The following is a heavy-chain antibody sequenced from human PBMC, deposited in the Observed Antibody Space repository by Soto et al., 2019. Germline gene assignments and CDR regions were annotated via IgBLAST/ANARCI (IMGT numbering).Heavy chain of an antibody. D-gene: IGHD6-19*01. V-gene: IGHV3-74*01. CDR3: AIAVAGPTAIAY. CDR1: GFTISSYW. Sequence: EVQLVESGGGLVQPGESLRLSCVVSGFTISSYWMNWVRQAPGKGLVWVSRINGDGSSTNYADSVKGRFYISRDNAKNTLYLQMNTLKADDTAVYYCAIAVAGPTAIAYWGQGNQVTVSS. CDR2: INGDGSST. J-gene: IGHJ4*02.